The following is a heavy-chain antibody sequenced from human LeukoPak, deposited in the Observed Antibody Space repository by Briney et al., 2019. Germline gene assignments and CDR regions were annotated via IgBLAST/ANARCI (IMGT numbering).Heavy chain of an antibody. CDR1: GFTFSSYA. CDR3: AKDPLNAPPSYHPPENAFDI. Sequence: PGRSLRLSCAASGFTFSSYAMHWVRQAPGKGLEWVAIISYDGSNKYYADSVKGRFTISRDNSKNTLYLQMNSLRAEDTAVYYCAKDPLNAPPSYHPPENAFDIWGQGTMVTVSS. V-gene: IGHV3-30-3*01. D-gene: IGHD1-14*01. J-gene: IGHJ3*02. CDR2: ISYDGSNK.